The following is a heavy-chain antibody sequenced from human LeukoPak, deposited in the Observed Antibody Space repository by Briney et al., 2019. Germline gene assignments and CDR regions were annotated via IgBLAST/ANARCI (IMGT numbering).Heavy chain of an antibody. Sequence: TSETLSLTCTVSGGSISSYYWSWIRQPPGKGLEWIGYIYYSGSTNYNPSLKSRVTISVDTSKNQFPLKLSSVTAADTAVYYCGRVTRGSRGWATADWGQGTLVTVPS. CDR1: GGSISSYY. V-gene: IGHV4-59*08. D-gene: IGHD6-19*01. CDR3: GRVTRGSRGWATAD. CDR2: IYYSGST. J-gene: IGHJ4*02.